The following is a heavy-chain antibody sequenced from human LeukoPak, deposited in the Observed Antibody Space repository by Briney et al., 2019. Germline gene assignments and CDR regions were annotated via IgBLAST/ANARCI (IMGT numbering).Heavy chain of an antibody. D-gene: IGHD3-3*01. J-gene: IGHJ6*02. CDR1: GYTFTSYG. Sequence: ASVKVSCKASGYTFTSYGISWVRQAPGQGLEWMGWISAYNGNTNYAQKFQGRVTMTRDTSISTAYMELSRLRSDDTAVYYCARASLRFLEWFPMDVWGQGTTVTVSS. CDR2: ISAYNGNT. V-gene: IGHV1-18*01. CDR3: ARASLRFLEWFPMDV.